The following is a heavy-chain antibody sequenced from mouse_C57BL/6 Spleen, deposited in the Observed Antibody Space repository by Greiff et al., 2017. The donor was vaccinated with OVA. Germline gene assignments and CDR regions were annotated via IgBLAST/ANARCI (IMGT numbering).Heavy chain of an antibody. CDR3: ARKDTTVVAKESAWFAY. J-gene: IGHJ3*01. CDR1: GYTFTSYW. CDR2: IDPSDSYT. Sequence: QVQLQQSGAELVMPGASVKLSCKASGYTFTSYWMHWVKQRPGQGLEWIGEIDPSDSYTNYNQKFKGKSTLTVDKSSSTAYMQLSSLTSEDSAVYYCARKDTTVVAKESAWFAYWGQGTLVTVSA. D-gene: IGHD1-1*01. V-gene: IGHV1-69*01.